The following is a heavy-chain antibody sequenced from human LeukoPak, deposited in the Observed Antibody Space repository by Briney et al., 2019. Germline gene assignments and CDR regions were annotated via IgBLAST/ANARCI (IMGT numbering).Heavy chain of an antibody. CDR1: GFTFSSYG. Sequence: GESLRLSCAASGFTFSSYGMHWVRQAPCKGLEWVAVISYDGSNKYYADSVKGRFTISRDNSKNTLYLQMNSLRAEDTAVYYCARGVRSGINPIDYWGQGTLVAVSS. V-gene: IGHV3-30*03. CDR2: ISYDGSNK. CDR3: ARGVRSGINPIDY. J-gene: IGHJ4*02. D-gene: IGHD1-26*01.